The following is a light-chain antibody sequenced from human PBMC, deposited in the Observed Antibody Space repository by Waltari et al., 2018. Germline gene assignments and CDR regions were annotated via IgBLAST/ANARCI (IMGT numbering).Light chain of an antibody. CDR2: LNSDGSH. Sequence: QPVLTQSPSASASLGASVTLTCSLTQRHSTYAIAWHQQQPEKGRRFLMRLNSDGSHIKGDGIPDRFSGSSSGAERYLTISSLQSEDEADYYCQTWATDILVVFGGGTKLTVL. CDR3: QTWATDILVV. J-gene: IGLJ2*01. V-gene: IGLV4-69*01. CDR1: QRHSTYA.